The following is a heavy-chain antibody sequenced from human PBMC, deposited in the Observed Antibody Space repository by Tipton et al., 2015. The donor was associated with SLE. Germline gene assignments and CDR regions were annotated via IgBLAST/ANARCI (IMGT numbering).Heavy chain of an antibody. CDR2: VHYSGST. CDR1: GGSMTNYY. Sequence: TLSLTCIVSGGSMTNYYWSWIRQPPGKGLEWIGYVHYSGSTNYNPSLKSRVTISVDTSKNQFSLKLSSVTAADTAVYYCARDTGAAAGSDAFDIWGQGTMVTVSS. V-gene: IGHV4-59*12. J-gene: IGHJ3*02. D-gene: IGHD6-13*01. CDR3: ARDTGAAAGSDAFDI.